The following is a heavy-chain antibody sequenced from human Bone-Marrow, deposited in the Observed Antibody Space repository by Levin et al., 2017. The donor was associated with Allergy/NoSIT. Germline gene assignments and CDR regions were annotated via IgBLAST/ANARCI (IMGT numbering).Heavy chain of an antibody. V-gene: IGHV3-13*01. Sequence: PGESLKISCAASGFTFSIHDMHWVRQVPGKGLEWVSAIGTHDNTYYPDSAKGRFIISREDAKNSLYLQMNSLTVGDTAVYYCVREVTGTGWRRFDHWGQGTLVTVSS. CDR2: IGTHDNT. CDR3: VREVTGTGWRRFDH. J-gene: IGHJ4*02. D-gene: IGHD6-19*01. CDR1: GFTFSIHD.